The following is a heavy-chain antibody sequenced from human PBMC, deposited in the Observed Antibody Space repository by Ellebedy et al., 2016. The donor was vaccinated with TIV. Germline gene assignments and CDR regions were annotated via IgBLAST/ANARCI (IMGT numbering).Heavy chain of an antibody. CDR3: AADRSISWYFY. J-gene: IGHJ4*02. D-gene: IGHD2-2*01. CDR1: GDSISSRNLY. CDR2: IYRSWNT. Sequence: MPSETLSLTCTVSGDSISSRNLYWGWIRPAPGKGLQWIGCIYRSWNTYYNPSLESRVTMSIDTSKNQFSLKLTSVTAADTAVYYCAADRSISWYFYWGQGTLVTVSS. V-gene: IGHV4-39*07.